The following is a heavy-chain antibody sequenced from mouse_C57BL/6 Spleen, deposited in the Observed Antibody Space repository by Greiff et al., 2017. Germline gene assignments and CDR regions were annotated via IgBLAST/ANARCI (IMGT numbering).Heavy chain of an antibody. CDR3: ARSGDYDGPLAPFDY. CDR1: GYSFTDYN. CDR2: INPNYGTT. J-gene: IGHJ2*01. Sequence: EVQLQQSGPELVKPGASVKISCKASGYSFTDYNMNWVKQSNGKSLEWIGVINPNYGTTSYNQKFKGKATLTLDQSSSTAYMQLNSLTSEDSAVYYCARSGDYDGPLAPFDYWGQGTTLTVSS. D-gene: IGHD2-4*01. V-gene: IGHV1-39*01.